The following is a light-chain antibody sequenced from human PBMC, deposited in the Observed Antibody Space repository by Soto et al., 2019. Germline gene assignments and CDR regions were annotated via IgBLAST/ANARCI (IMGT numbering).Light chain of an antibody. Sequence: IVLTQSPGTLSVSPGERVTLSWRASQSVFSKLAWYQQKPGQAPTLLIFDASARAPGTPARFSGSGSGTEFTLTINSLQSEDFGVYFCMQYNKWPLRTFGQGTKVDIK. J-gene: IGKJ1*01. CDR3: MQYNKWPLRT. V-gene: IGKV3-15*01. CDR2: DAS. CDR1: QSVFSK.